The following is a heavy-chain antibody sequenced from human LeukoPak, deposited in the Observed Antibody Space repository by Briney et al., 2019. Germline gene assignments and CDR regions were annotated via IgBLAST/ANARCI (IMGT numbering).Heavy chain of an antibody. CDR1: GFTFSSYS. Sequence: KPGGSLTLSCAASGFTFSSYSMNWVRQAPGKRLEWVSSISSSSSYIYYAASVKGRFTISRDNAKNSLYLQMNSLRAEDTAVYYCGGYYYGSGSYFKYGMDVWGQGTTVTVSS. CDR3: GGYYYGSGSYFKYGMDV. D-gene: IGHD3-10*01. J-gene: IGHJ6*02. CDR2: ISSSSSYI. V-gene: IGHV3-21*01.